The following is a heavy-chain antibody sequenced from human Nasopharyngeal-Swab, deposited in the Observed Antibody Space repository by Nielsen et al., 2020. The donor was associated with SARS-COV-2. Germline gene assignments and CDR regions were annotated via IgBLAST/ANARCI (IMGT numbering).Heavy chain of an antibody. CDR3: AKGISFVGRAEYFHH. D-gene: IGHD3-16*01. V-gene: IGHV3-33*06. CDR2: NWYDGSNK. CDR1: GFIFSSYG. J-gene: IGHJ1*01. Sequence: SLKISCAASGFIFSSYGMHWVRPAPGKGLGWVAVNWYDGSNKYYPDSVKGRFTVSRDNSKNTLFLQMNSLSAEDTAVYYCAKGISFVGRAEYFHHWGQGTQVTVSS.